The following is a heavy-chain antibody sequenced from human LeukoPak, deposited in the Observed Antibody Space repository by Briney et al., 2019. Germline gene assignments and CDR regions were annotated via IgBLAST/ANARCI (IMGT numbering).Heavy chain of an antibody. V-gene: IGHV3-74*01. Sequence: GGSLRLSCAGSGFTFSTYWMHWVRQAPGGGLVWVSGINTDGSTTSDADSVKGRFTISRDNAKNMVYLQMSSLRVEDTAVYYCAKESGYDVDLEYWGQGALVTVSS. CDR3: AKESGYDVDLEY. J-gene: IGHJ4*02. CDR2: INTDGSTT. D-gene: IGHD5-12*01. CDR1: GFTFSTYW.